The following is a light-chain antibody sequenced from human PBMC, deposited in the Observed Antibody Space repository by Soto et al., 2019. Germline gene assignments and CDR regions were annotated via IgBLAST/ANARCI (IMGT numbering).Light chain of an antibody. CDR2: GAT. CDR1: QSLNSN. Sequence: EVVMTQSPATLSVSPGEGATLSCRASQSLNSNLAWYQQKPSQAPRLFIYGATARATGIPARFSGSGSGTDFTLTISSLQSEDFAVYYCQQYNSWPRTFGQGTKVEI. J-gene: IGKJ1*01. CDR3: QQYNSWPRT. V-gene: IGKV3-15*01.